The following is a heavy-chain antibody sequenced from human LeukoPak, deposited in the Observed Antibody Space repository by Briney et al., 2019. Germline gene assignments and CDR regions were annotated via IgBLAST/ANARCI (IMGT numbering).Heavy chain of an antibody. Sequence: AASVKVSCKASGDTFIRYGISWVRQAPGQGLEWMGWISTGNGNTNYGQKFQGRVTMTTDTSTGTAYMELRSLGSDDTAIYYCAGANNWNYALNYWGQGTLVTVSS. D-gene: IGHD1-7*01. J-gene: IGHJ4*02. CDR1: GDTFIRYG. V-gene: IGHV1-18*01. CDR2: ISTGNGNT. CDR3: AGANNWNYALNY.